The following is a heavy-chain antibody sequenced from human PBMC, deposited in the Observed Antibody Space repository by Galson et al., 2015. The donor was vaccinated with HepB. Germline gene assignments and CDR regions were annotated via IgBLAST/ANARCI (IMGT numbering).Heavy chain of an antibody. Sequence: SLRLSCAASGFTFSVYYMSWIRQAPGKGLEWVSYISSSGSTIYYADSVKGRFTISRDNAKNSLYLQMNSLRAEDTAVYYCARDMKTVTNYYYYYMDVWGKGTTVTVSS. CDR1: GFTFSVYY. V-gene: IGHV3-11*01. D-gene: IGHD4-17*01. CDR3: ARDMKTVTNYYYYYMDV. CDR2: ISSSGSTI. J-gene: IGHJ6*03.